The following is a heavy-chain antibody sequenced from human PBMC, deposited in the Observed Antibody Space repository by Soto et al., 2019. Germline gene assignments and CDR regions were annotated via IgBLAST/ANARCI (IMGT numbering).Heavy chain of an antibody. D-gene: IGHD3-22*01. J-gene: IGHJ6*02. CDR3: ARDESITMIVVVNPGYYYYGMDV. V-gene: IGHV1-2*02. Sequence: QVQLVQSGAEVKKPGASVKVSCKASGYTFTGYYMHWVRQAPGQGLEWMGWINPNSGGTNYAQKFQGRVTMTSDTSISTAYLELSRPRSDDTAVYYCARDESITMIVVVNPGYYYYGMDVWGQGTTVTVSS. CDR2: INPNSGGT. CDR1: GYTFTGYY.